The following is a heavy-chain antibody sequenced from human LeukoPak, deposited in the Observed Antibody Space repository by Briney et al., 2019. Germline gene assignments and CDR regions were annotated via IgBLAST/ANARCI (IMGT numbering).Heavy chain of an antibody. Sequence: GGSLRLSCAASGFTFSTYNMNWVRQAPGKGLEWVSYISTASGTIYYADSVKGRFTTSRDNARNSLFLQMNSLRAEDTAVYHCAKSRDSSGYLGLSAYWGQGTLVTVSS. J-gene: IGHJ4*02. V-gene: IGHV3-48*01. D-gene: IGHD3-22*01. CDR1: GFTFSTYN. CDR3: AKSRDSSGYLGLSAY. CDR2: ISTASGTI.